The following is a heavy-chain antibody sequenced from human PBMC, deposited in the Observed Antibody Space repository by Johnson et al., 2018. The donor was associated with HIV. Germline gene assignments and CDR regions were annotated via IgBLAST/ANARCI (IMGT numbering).Heavy chain of an antibody. D-gene: IGHD2-15*01. CDR3: AGLGDCSGLNGVDI. CDR2: ISYDGNNK. J-gene: IGHJ3*02. CDR1: GFTFSGYG. Sequence: QMQLVESGGGAVQPGKSLRLSCAASGFTFSGYGMHWVRQAPGKGLEWVSVISYDGNNKYYADSVKGRFTFSRDNSQNTGYLQINTLGTEDTGVYYGAGLGDCSGLNGVDIWGQGTKVTVSS. V-gene: IGHV3-30*03.